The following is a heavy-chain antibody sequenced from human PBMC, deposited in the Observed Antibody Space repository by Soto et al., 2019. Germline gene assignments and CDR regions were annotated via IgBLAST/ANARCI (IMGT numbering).Heavy chain of an antibody. CDR2: ISGSGGST. CDR1: GFTFSSYA. CDR3: APTRPHSSSSSLAFDY. Sequence: GGSLRLSCAASGFTFSSYAMSWVRQAPGKGLEWVSAISGSGGSTYNADSVKGRFTISRVTSKNTQYLQMNSLRAEATAAYYCAPTRPHSSSSSLAFDYWGQGTMVTVSS. D-gene: IGHD6-13*01. V-gene: IGHV3-23*01. J-gene: IGHJ4*02.